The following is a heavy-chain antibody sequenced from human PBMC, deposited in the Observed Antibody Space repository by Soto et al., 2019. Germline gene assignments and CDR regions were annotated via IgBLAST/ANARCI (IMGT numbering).Heavy chain of an antibody. Sequence: QTGGSLRLSCAASGFTFSSYAMSWVRQAPGKGLEWVSAISGSGGSTYYADSVKGRFTISRDNSKNTLYLQMNSLRAEDTAVYYCAKESPVSYGSGSARNKPYYFDYWGQATLVTGSS. CDR3: AKESPVSYGSGSARNKPYYFDY. V-gene: IGHV3-23*01. CDR2: ISGSGGST. J-gene: IGHJ4*02. CDR1: GFTFSSYA. D-gene: IGHD3-10*01.